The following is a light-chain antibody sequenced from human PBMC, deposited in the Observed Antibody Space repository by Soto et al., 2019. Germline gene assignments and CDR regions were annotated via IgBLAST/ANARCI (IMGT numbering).Light chain of an antibody. CDR3: EQYHNWPPQYT. V-gene: IGKV3-15*01. Sequence: EIVMTQSPASLSVSPGDGATLSCRASQSVASNVAWYQQKPGQGPRLLIHGASTRAVGVPARFSGSGSGTDFNLTISSMKSEDFAVYYFEQYHNWPPQYTFGQGTKLQIK. CDR1: QSVASN. CDR2: GAS. J-gene: IGKJ2*01.